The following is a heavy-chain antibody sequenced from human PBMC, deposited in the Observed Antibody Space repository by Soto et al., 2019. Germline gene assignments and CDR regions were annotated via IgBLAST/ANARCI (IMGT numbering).Heavy chain of an antibody. D-gene: IGHD4-17*01. J-gene: IGHJ4*02. CDR2: ISYAGSNK. CDR3: AFLDTVISFDH. Sequence: VGSLRLSCAASGFTFSSYSMHWVRQAPGKGLEWVAVISYAGSNKYYADSVKGRFTISRDNSKNTLFLQMNSLRPEDTAVYYCAFLDTVISFDHWGQGTLVTVSS. CDR1: GFTFSSYS. V-gene: IGHV3-30-3*01.